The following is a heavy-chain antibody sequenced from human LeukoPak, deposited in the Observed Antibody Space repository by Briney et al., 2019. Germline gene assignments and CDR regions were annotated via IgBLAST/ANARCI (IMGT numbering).Heavy chain of an antibody. CDR2: ISDSASST. D-gene: IGHD4-11*01. Sequence: GGSLRLSCAASGFTFSNYAMNWVRQAPGKGLEWVSAISDSASSTYYADSVKGRFTISRDNAKNTLYLQMNSLRAEDTAVYYCAEMPNSNYFDYWGQGTLVTVSS. V-gene: IGHV3-23*01. CDR1: GFTFSNYA. J-gene: IGHJ4*02. CDR3: AEMPNSNYFDY.